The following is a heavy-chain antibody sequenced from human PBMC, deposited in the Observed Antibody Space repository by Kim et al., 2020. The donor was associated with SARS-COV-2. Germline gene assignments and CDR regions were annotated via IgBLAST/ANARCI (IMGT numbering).Heavy chain of an antibody. CDR2: NGNE. CDR3: ARTSGFDY. D-gene: IGHD3-10*01. J-gene: IGHJ4*02. V-gene: IGHV1-18*01. Sequence: NGNENYAQKLQRRVTMNTDTSTSAAYMGLRSLRSDDTAVDYCARTSGFDYWGQGTLVTVSS.